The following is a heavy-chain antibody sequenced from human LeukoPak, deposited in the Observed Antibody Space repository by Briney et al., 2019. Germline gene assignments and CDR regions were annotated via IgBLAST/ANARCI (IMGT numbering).Heavy chain of an antibody. CDR2: INRSGST. CDR3: ARGIPNAFDI. V-gene: IGHV4-34*01. J-gene: IGHJ3*02. CDR1: GGSFNGYY. Sequence: SETLSLTCAVFGGSFNGYYWSWIRQPPGKGLEWIGEINRSGSTNYNPSLKSRVTISVDTSKNQFSLKLSSVTAADTTIYYCARGIPNAFDIWGQGTLVTVSS.